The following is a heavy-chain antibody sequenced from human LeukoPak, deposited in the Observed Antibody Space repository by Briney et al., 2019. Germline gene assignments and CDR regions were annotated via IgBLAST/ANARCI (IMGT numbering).Heavy chain of an antibody. CDR1: GFTFSSYA. CDR2: ISYDGSNK. J-gene: IGHJ6*02. V-gene: IGHV3-30-3*01. D-gene: IGHD4-17*01. Sequence: PGGSLRLSCAASGFTFSSYAMHWVRQAPGKGLEWVAVISYDGSNKYYADSAKGRFTISRDNSKNTLYLQMNSLRAEDTAVYYCARSQYGDYNEDGMDVWGQGTTVTVSS. CDR3: ARSQYGDYNEDGMDV.